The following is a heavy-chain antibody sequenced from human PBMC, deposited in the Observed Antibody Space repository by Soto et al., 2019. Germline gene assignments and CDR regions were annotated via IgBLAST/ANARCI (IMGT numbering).Heavy chain of an antibody. D-gene: IGHD3-10*01. Sequence: ASVKVSCKASGYTFTGYYMHWVRQAPGQGLEWMGWINPNSGGTNYAQKFQGRVTMTRDTSISTAYMELSRLRSDDTAVYYCARDRGLASASGSNNWFDPWGQGTLVTVSS. V-gene: IGHV1-2*02. J-gene: IGHJ5*02. CDR2: INPNSGGT. CDR1: GYTFTGYY. CDR3: ARDRGLASASGSNNWFDP.